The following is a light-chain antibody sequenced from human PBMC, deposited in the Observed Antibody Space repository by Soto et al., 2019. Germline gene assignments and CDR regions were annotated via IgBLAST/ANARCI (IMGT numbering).Light chain of an antibody. CDR3: QQVKSYPLN. CDR1: QGISSF. J-gene: IGKJ4*01. CDR2: AAS. Sequence: DIQLTQSPSFLSASVGDRVTITCRASQGISSFLAWYQQKPGKAPNFLIYAASTLQSGVPSRFSGSGSGTEFTLTISSLQPEEFATYYCQQVKSYPLNFGGGTKVEIK. V-gene: IGKV1-9*01.